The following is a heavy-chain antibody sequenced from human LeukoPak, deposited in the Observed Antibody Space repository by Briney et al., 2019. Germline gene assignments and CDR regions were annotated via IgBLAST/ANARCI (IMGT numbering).Heavy chain of an antibody. V-gene: IGHV3-64*02. D-gene: IGHD3-10*01. CDR2: INSNGGRT. CDR1: GFTFSTCP. J-gene: IGHJ4*02. CDR3: ARSYYCGSGTYAPPVGH. Sequence: GGSLRLSCVAFGFTFSTCPMYWVRQAPGKGLELVSSINSNGGRTYYADSMKGRFTISRDNSKNTLYLQMDSLRAEDMAVYYCARSYYCGSGTYAPPVGHWGQGTLVTVSS.